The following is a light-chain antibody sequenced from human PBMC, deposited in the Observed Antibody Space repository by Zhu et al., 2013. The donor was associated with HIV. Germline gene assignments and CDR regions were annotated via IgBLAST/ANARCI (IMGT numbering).Light chain of an antibody. V-gene: IGKV1-39*01. CDR1: QSISTL. CDR2: SAS. J-gene: IGKJ1*01. CDR3: QQSYSKRT. Sequence: DIQMTQSPSSLSASVGDRVTITCRASQSISTLLNWYQQKPGKAPKVLIYSASRLQSGVPSRFSGSGSGTDFTLTISSLQPEDFATYYCQQSYSKRTFGQGTKVEI.